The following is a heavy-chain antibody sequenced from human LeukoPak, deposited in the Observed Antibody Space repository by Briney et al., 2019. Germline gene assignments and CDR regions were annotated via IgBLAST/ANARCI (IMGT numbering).Heavy chain of an antibody. D-gene: IGHD3-22*01. V-gene: IGHV3-48*01. CDR3: VRDNSRGQSLGVIY. CDR1: GFTFSTYN. J-gene: IGHJ4*02. CDR2: INADSSTI. Sequence: GGSLRLSCAASGFTFSTYNMNWVRQAPGKGLEWISYINADSSTIQYADSVRGRFTTSRDNAKNTLYLQMNSLRAEDTAVYYCVRDNSRGQSLGVIYWGQGSLVTVSS.